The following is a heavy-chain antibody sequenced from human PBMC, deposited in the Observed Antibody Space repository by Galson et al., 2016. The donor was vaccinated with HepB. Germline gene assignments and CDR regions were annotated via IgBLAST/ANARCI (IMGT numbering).Heavy chain of an antibody. V-gene: IGHV5-51*03. CDR1: GYSFTIYW. CDR3: ARRHSRHDYACDI. Sequence: QSGAEVKKSGESLKISCKGSGYSFTIYWIGWVRQMPGKGLEWMGMIYPGDSDTRHSPSFQGQVTISADKSISTAYLQWSSLKASVTAVYYSARRHSRHDYACDIWGKGTMVTVSS. J-gene: IGHJ3*02. D-gene: IGHD3-16*01. CDR2: IYPGDSDT.